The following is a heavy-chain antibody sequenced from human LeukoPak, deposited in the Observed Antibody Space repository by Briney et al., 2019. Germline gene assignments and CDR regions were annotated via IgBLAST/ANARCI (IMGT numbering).Heavy chain of an antibody. J-gene: IGHJ6*02. Sequence: GASVRVSCKVSGYTFTELSMHWVRQAPGKGLEWMGGFNPEDGETIYAQKFQGRVTMTEDISTDTAYMELSSLRSEDTAVYYCATVHIGSGSFYFTQSYYYYGMDVWGQGTTVSVSS. CDR2: FNPEDGET. D-gene: IGHD3-10*01. V-gene: IGHV1-24*01. CDR3: ATVHIGSGSFYFTQSYYYYGMDV. CDR1: GYTFTELS.